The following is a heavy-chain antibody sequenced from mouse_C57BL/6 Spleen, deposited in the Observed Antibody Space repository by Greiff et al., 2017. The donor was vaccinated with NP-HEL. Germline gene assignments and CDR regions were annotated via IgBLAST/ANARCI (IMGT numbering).Heavy chain of an antibody. Sequence: EVKLMESGGGLVKPGGSLKLSCAASGFTLSSYAMSWVRQTPEKRLEWVATTSDGGSYTYYPDNVKGRFTISRDNAKNNLYLQMSHLKSEDTAMYYCARAYGSSSYYFDYWGQGTTLTVSS. J-gene: IGHJ2*01. D-gene: IGHD1-1*01. CDR1: GFTLSSYA. V-gene: IGHV5-4*03. CDR3: ARAYGSSSYYFDY. CDR2: TSDGGSYT.